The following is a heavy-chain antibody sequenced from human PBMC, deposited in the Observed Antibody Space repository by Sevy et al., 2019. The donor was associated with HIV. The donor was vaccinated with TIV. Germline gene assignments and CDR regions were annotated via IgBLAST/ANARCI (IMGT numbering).Heavy chain of an antibody. CDR1: GFSVSSNY. J-gene: IGHJ6*02. Sequence: GGSLRLSCVVSGFSVSSNYMSWVRQAPGKGLEWVSNIYSDGRTYYADSVRGRFTISRDTSKNTVYLEMKSLRAEDTVVYYCTREDIVLGEDNYYGMDVWGHGTTVTVSS. V-gene: IGHV3-53*01. CDR3: TREDIVLGEDNYYGMDV. CDR2: IYSDGRT. D-gene: IGHD2-15*01.